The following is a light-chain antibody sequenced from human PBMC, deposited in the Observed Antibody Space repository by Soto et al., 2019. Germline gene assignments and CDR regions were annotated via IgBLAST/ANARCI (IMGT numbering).Light chain of an antibody. CDR3: QQYNNWA. V-gene: IGKV3-15*01. J-gene: IGKJ1*01. CDR1: QSVSSN. CDR2: GAS. Sequence: ETLLTQSPATLSLSPGERATLSCRASQSVSSNLAWYQQKPGQAPRLLIYGASTRATGIPARFSGSGSGTEFTLTISSLQSEDFAVYYCQQYNNWAFGQGTKVDIK.